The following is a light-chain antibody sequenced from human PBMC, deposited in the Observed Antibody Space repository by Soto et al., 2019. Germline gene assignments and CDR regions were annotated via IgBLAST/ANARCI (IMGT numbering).Light chain of an antibody. V-gene: IGKV3D-15*01. Sequence: EVVLTQSPGTLSLSPGEGATLSCRASQSVVTSYLAWYQQKYGQSPRLLIYGALYRAPGIPDRFSGSGSGTEFTLTISSLQSEDFAVYYCQQYNNWPQTFGQGTKVDI. CDR3: QQYNNWPQT. CDR2: GAL. CDR1: QSVVTSY. J-gene: IGKJ1*01.